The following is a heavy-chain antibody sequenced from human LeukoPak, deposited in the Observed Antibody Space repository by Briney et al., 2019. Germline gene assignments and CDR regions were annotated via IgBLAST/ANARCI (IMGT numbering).Heavy chain of an antibody. Sequence: GGSLRLSCAASGFTFSSYWMSWVRQAPGKGLEWVANIKQDGSEKYYVDSVKGRFTISRDNAKNSLYLQMNSLRAEDTAVYYCASDRDYYDSGGYLFDYWGQGTLVTVSS. CDR2: IKQDGSEK. D-gene: IGHD3-22*01. CDR1: GFTFSSYW. V-gene: IGHV3-7*01. J-gene: IGHJ4*02. CDR3: ASDRDYYDSGGYLFDY.